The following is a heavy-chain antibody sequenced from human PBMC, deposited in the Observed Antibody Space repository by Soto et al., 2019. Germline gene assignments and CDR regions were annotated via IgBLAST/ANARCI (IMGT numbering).Heavy chain of an antibody. Sequence: KASETLSLTCDVSGGSISTTGSSWMWIRQPPGKGLEWLGYISYLGITYYNPSLKSRGSMSVDRSKNQFSLSLNSVTAADTALYYCARDYCRGGSCYVAYWGRGAPVTVSS. CDR1: GGSISTTGSS. CDR2: ISYLGIT. D-gene: IGHD2-15*01. CDR3: ARDYCRGGSCYVAY. V-gene: IGHV4-30-2*01. J-gene: IGHJ4*02.